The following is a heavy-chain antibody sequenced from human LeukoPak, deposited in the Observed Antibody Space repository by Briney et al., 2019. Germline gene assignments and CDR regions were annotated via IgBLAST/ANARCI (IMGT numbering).Heavy chain of an antibody. J-gene: IGHJ4*02. CDR2: IIPIFGTA. CDR1: GGTFSSYA. V-gene: IGHV1-69*06. D-gene: IGHD3-10*01. CDR3: GRALLGGSDIYTPFSY. Sequence: GASVKVSCKASGGTFSSYAISWVRQAPGQGLEWMGGIIPIFGTANYAQKFQGRVTITADKSTSTAYMELSSLRSEDTAVYYCGRALLGGSDIYTPFSYWGQGTLDTVSS.